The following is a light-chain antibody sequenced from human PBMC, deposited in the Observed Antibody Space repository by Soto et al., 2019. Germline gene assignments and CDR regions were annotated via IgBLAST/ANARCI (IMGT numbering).Light chain of an antibody. CDR1: EDITSN. CDR2: GAS. J-gene: IGKJ5*01. Sequence: MTQSPSSVSASVGDRVTISCRASEDITSNLAWYQQQPGHAPRLLIYGASTRATAVPERFSGSGSGTDFTLTITSLQSDDFEVYFCQQYSDWPITFGQGTRLEI. CDR3: QQYSDWPIT. V-gene: IGKV3-15*01.